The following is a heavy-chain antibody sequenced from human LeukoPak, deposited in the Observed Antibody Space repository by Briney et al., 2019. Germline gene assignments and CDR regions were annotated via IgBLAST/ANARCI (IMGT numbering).Heavy chain of an antibody. J-gene: IGHJ5*02. CDR3: ARGTVVAAISWFDP. Sequence: SETLSLTCGDYGGSFSGYYWSWIRQPPGKGLEWIGEINHRGSTNYNPSLKGRVIISVDTSKSQFSLRLTSVTAADTAVYYCARGTVVAAISWFDPWGQGTLVTVSS. V-gene: IGHV4-34*01. CDR2: INHRGST. D-gene: IGHD2-15*01. CDR1: GGSFSGYY.